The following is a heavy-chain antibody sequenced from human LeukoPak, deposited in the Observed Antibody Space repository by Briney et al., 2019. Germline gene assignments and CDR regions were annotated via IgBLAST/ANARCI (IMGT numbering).Heavy chain of an antibody. CDR1: GFTFSSYG. D-gene: IGHD6-19*01. Sequence: PGGSLRLSCAASGFTFSSYGMHWVRQAPGKGLEWVAVISYDGSNKYYADSVKGRFTISRDNSKNTLYLQMNSLRPEDTAVYYCALYSSGWYDSSGTYYFDYWGQGTLVTVSS. J-gene: IGHJ4*02. CDR3: ALYSSGWYDSSGTYYFDY. V-gene: IGHV3-30*03. CDR2: ISYDGSNK.